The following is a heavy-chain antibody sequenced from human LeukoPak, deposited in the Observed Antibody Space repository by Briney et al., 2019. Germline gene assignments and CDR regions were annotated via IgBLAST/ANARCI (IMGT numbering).Heavy chain of an antibody. J-gene: IGHJ4*02. CDR2: INHSGST. CDR3: ARGPAYYGTGRDYFDY. CDR1: GGSFSGYY. Sequence: SETLSLTCAVYGGSFSGYYWSWIRQPPGKGLEWIGEINHSGSTNHNPSLKSRVTISVDTSKNQFSLKLSTVTAADTAVYYCARGPAYYGTGRDYFDYWGQGTLVTVSS. V-gene: IGHV4-34*01. D-gene: IGHD3-10*01.